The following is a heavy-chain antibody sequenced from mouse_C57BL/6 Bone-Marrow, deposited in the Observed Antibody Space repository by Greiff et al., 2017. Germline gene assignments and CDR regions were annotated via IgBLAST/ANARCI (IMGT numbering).Heavy chain of an antibody. CDR3: ARLGSNYGGYYLDY. Sequence: VKLMESGAELARPGASVKMSCKASGYTFTSYTMHWVKQRPGQGLEWIGYINPSSGYTKYNQKFKDKATLTADKSYSTAYMQLSSLTSEDSAVYYCARLGSNYGGYYLDYWGQGTTLTVSS. J-gene: IGHJ2*01. CDR2: INPSSGYT. D-gene: IGHD2-5*01. CDR1: GYTFTSYT. V-gene: IGHV1-4*01.